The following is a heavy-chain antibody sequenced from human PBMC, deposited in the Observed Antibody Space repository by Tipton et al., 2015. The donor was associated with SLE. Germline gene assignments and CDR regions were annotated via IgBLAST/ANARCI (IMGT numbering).Heavy chain of an antibody. J-gene: IGHJ3*02. D-gene: IGHD3-22*01. V-gene: IGHV4-38-2*02. CDR2: IYHSGST. Sequence: TLSLTCTVSGGSISSYYWGWIRQPPGKGLEWIGSIYHSGSTYYNPSLKSRVTISVDTSKNQFSLKLSSVTAADTAVYYCARDYYYDSSGGDAFDTWGKGTMVTVSS. CDR3: ARDYYYDSSGGDAFDT. CDR1: GGSISSYY.